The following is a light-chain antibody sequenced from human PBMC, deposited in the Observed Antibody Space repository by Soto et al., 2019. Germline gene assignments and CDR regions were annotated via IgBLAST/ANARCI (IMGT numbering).Light chain of an antibody. Sequence: QCALTQPASVSGSPGQSITISCTGTSSDINDYNYVSWYQQRPGKAPKLMIYGVSNRPSGVSNRFSGSRSGNTASLTISGLQAEDEADYYCTSYTNSSFVFGGGTQLTVL. J-gene: IGLJ2*01. CDR2: GVS. CDR1: SSDINDYNY. V-gene: IGLV2-14*01. CDR3: TSYTNSSFV.